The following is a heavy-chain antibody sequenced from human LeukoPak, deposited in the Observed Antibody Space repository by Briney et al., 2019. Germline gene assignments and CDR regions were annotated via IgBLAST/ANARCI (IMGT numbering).Heavy chain of an antibody. D-gene: IGHD3-10*01. V-gene: IGHV3-11*06. CDR2: ISSSSSYT. CDR3: ARDGRSGSSYYFDY. J-gene: IGHJ4*02. Sequence: GGSLRLSCAASEFTFSDYYMSWIRQAPGKGLEWVSYISSSSSYTNYADSVKGRFTISRDNAKNSLYLQMNSLRAEDTAVYYCARDGRSGSSYYFDYWGQGTLVTVSS. CDR1: EFTFSDYY.